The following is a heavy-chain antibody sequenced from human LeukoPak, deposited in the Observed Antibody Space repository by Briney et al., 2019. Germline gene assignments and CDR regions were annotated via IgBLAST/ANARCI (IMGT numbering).Heavy chain of an antibody. D-gene: IGHD3-10*01. V-gene: IGHV3-48*03. CDR2: ISSSASTI. CDR3: ARVSGGAFDI. J-gene: IGHJ3*02. CDR1: GFTFSSYE. Sequence: GGSLRLSCAASGFTFSSYEMNWVRKAPGKGLEWVSYISSSASTIYYADSVKGRFTISRDNAKNSLYLQMNSLRAEDTADYYCARVSGGAFDIWGQGTMVTVSS.